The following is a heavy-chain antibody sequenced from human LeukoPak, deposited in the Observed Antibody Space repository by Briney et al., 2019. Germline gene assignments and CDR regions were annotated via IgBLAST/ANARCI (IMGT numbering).Heavy chain of an antibody. V-gene: IGHV1-8*01. CDR1: GYTFTSYD. CDR3: ARATHYGSGSPHYYYYYGMDV. CDR2: MDPNSGNT. J-gene: IGHJ6*02. D-gene: IGHD3-10*01. Sequence: GASVKVSCKASGYTFTSYDINWVQQATGQGLEWMGWMDPNSGNTGYAQKFQGRVTMTRNTSISTAYMELSSLRSEDTAVYYCARATHYGSGSPHYYYYYGMDVWGQGTTVTVSS.